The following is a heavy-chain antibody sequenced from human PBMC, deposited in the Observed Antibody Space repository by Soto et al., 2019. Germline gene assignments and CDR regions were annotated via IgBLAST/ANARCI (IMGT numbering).Heavy chain of an antibody. CDR1: DGSISGYF. V-gene: IGHV4-59*01. J-gene: IGHJ4*02. Sequence: SEPLSLTCTVSDGSISGYFWSWIRQPPGKGLEWIGYIYYTGYTNYNPSLKSRVTISVDTSKNQFSLNVSSVTAADTAVYYCARVKWFGESGFDYWGQGTLVTVSS. D-gene: IGHD3-10*01. CDR2: IYYTGYT. CDR3: ARVKWFGESGFDY.